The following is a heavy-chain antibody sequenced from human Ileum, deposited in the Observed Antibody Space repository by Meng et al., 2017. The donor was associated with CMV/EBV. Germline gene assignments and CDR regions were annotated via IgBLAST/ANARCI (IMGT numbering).Heavy chain of an antibody. CDR3: VRSSLYGDPYFFDS. J-gene: IGHJ5*01. CDR2: ITIYNGNT. V-gene: IGHV1-45*02. CDR1: GYPFTYPY. Sequence: MQLEQAGGGVKTTGSSVKISCKASGYPFTYPYLHWVRQAPGQALEWMGWITIYNGNTHYAQRFQDRLTITRHNSLHTAYMELNSLTSRDTGVYFCVRSSLYGDPYFFDSWGQGTLVTVSS. D-gene: IGHD2-21*01.